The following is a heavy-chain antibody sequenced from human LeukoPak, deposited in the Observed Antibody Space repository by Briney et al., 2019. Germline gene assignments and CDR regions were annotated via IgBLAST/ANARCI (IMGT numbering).Heavy chain of an antibody. CDR1: GFIVSSNY. CDR2: IYSDGST. Sequence: GGSLRLSCAASGFIVSSNYMSWVRQAPGKGLEWVSVIYSDGSTYYEDSVKGRFTISRDNSKNTLYLQMNSLRAEDTAVYYCARNNALRAFDIWGQGTMVTVSS. CDR3: ARNNALRAFDI. V-gene: IGHV3-66*01. D-gene: IGHD1-14*01. J-gene: IGHJ3*02.